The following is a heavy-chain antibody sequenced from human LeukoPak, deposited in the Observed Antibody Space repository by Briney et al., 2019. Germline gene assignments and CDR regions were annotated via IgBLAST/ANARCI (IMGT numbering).Heavy chain of an antibody. CDR2: IKEDGSEI. Sequence: GGSLRLSCAASAFTFSNYWMSWVRQAPGKGLEWVANIKEDGSEINYVDSVKGRSTISRDNAKNSLYLQMNSLRVDDTAVYYCARDRGYSTFDYWGQGTLVTVSS. V-gene: IGHV3-7*01. D-gene: IGHD4-23*01. CDR1: AFTFSNYW. J-gene: IGHJ4*02. CDR3: ARDRGYSTFDY.